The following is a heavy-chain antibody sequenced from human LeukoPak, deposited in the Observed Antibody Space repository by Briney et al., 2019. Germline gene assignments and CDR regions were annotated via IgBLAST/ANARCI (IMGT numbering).Heavy chain of an antibody. V-gene: IGHV4-39*01. Sequence: SETLSLTCTVSGGSISSSSYYWGWIRQPPGKGLEWIGSIYYSGSTYYNPSLKSRVTISVDTSKNQFSLKLSSVTAADTAVYYCASTSGTYYDFWSGYYPFDYWGQGTLVTVFS. D-gene: IGHD3-3*01. J-gene: IGHJ4*02. CDR2: IYYSGST. CDR1: GGSISSSSYY. CDR3: ASTSGTYYDFWSGYYPFDY.